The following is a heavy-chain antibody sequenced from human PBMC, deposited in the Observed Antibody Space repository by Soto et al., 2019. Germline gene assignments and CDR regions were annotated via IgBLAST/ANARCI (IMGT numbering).Heavy chain of an antibody. CDR3: AGYCSGGSCPLDAFDI. CDR1: GGTFSSYA. D-gene: IGHD2-15*01. Sequence: QVQLVQSGAEVKKPGSSVNVSCKASGGTFSSYAISWVRQAPGQGLEWMGGIIPIFGTANYAQKFQGRVTITADESTSTAYMELSSLRSEDTAVYYCAGYCSGGSCPLDAFDIWGQGTMVTVSS. CDR2: IIPIFGTA. J-gene: IGHJ3*02. V-gene: IGHV1-69*01.